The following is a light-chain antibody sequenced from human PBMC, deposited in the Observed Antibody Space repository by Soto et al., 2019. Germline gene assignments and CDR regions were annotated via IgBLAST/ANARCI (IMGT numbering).Light chain of an antibody. CDR2: GAS. J-gene: IGKJ1*01. Sequence: ESVFTQSPGTLSLSPGERATLSCRASQSINSTYYLTWYQQKPGQAPRLLIYGASPRATGIPDRFSGSGSGTDFTLTISKLDPDGFPVCCCLRFGGCWRTLGKGTKVEIK. CDR1: QSINSTY. CDR3: LRFGGCWRT. V-gene: IGKV3-20*01.